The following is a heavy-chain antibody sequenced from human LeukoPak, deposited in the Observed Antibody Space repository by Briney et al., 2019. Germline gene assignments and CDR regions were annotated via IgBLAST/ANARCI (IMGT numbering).Heavy chain of an antibody. J-gene: IGHJ6*02. V-gene: IGHV4-34*01. CDR2: INHSGST. D-gene: IGHD6-13*01. CDR1: GGSFSGYY. CDR3: ARVYSTTPDYYYYGMDV. Sequence: PSETLSLTCALSGGSFSGYYWSWIRQPPGKGLEWIGEINHSGSTNYNPSLTSRVTISVDTSKNQFSLKLSSVTAADTAVYYCARVYSTTPDYYYYGMDVWGQGTTVTVSS.